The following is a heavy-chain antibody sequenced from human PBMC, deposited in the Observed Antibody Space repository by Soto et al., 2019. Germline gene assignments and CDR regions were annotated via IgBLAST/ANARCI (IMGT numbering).Heavy chain of an antibody. J-gene: IGHJ4*02. V-gene: IGHV6-1*01. D-gene: IGHD1-26*01. Sequence: SHTLSLTCAISGDSVSSSGAAWNWIRQSPSRGLEWLGRAYYRSRWRYDYATSVRGRITINPDTSKNQFSLQLNSVTPEDTAVYYCARDPPDFNSGFDYWGQGTPVTVSS. CDR1: GDSVSSSGAA. CDR3: ARDPPDFNSGFDY. CDR2: AYYRSRWRY.